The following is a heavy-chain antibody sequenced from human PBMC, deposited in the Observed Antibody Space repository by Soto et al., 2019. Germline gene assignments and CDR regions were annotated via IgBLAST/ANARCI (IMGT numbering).Heavy chain of an antibody. J-gene: IGHJ4*02. D-gene: IGHD3-10*01. CDR2: TYYRSKWYN. Sequence: QTLSLTCAISGDSVSSNSAAWNWIRQSPSRGLEWLGETYYRSKWYNHYAVSVKSRITLRSDTSKNEFSLHLNSVTPEDTGVYFCATTRYYYGSGSYFDFWGQGTPVTVSS. CDR3: ATTRYYYGSGSYFDF. V-gene: IGHV6-1*01. CDR1: GDSVSSNSAA.